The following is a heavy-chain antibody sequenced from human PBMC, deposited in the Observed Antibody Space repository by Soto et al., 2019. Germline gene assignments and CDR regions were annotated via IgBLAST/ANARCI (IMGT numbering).Heavy chain of an antibody. CDR2: FYYSGST. Sequence: SETLSLTCTVSGGSISSSSYYWGWIRQPPGKGLEWIGSFYYSGSTYYNPSLKSRVTISVDTSKNQFSLKLSSVTAADTAVYYCARHPGTSYSYGMDVWGQGTTVTVSS. D-gene: IGHD1-7*01. CDR1: GGSISSSSYY. CDR3: ARHPGTSYSYGMDV. J-gene: IGHJ6*02. V-gene: IGHV4-39*01.